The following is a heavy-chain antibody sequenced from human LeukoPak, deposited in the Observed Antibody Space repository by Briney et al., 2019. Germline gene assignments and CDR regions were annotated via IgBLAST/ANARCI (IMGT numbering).Heavy chain of an antibody. V-gene: IGHV1-46*01. Sequence: ASVKVSCKASGYTFTSYGISWVRQAPGQGLEWMGIINPSGGSTSYAQKFQGRVTMTRDMSTSTIYMELSSLRSEDTAVYYCARDPNYYDSSGYYLYFDYWGQGTLVTVSS. CDR2: INPSGGST. CDR1: GYTFTSYG. CDR3: ARDPNYYDSSGYYLYFDY. D-gene: IGHD3-22*01. J-gene: IGHJ4*02.